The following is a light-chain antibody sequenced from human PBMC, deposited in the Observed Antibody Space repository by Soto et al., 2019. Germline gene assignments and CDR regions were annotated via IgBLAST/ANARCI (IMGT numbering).Light chain of an antibody. V-gene: IGKV3-11*01. CDR3: QQRSNWPGLT. Sequence: IVLTQSPATLSLSPWEIATLSCRASQSVSSYLAWYQQKPGQAPRLLIYDASNRSTCIPARFSCSGSGTDFPLTISSLEPEAFAVYYCQQRSNWPGLTFGGGTKVEIK. CDR2: DAS. CDR1: QSVSSY. J-gene: IGKJ4*01.